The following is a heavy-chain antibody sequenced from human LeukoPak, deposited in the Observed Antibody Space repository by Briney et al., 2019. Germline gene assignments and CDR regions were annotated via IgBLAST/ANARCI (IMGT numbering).Heavy chain of an antibody. Sequence: ASVKVSCKASGGTFSSYAISLVRQAPGQGLEWMGRIIPIFGTANYAQKFQGRVTITTDESTSTAYMELSSLRSEDTAVYYCAGHQWDLRAGSGIDIDDWGQGTLVTVSS. CDR1: GGTFSSYA. J-gene: IGHJ4*02. CDR3: AGHQWDLRAGSGIDIDD. D-gene: IGHD1-26*01. V-gene: IGHV1-69*05. CDR2: IIPIFGTA.